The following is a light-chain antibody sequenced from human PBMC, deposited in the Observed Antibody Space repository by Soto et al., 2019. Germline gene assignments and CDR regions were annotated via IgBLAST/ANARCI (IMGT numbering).Light chain of an antibody. Sequence: QSALTQPASVSGSPGQSITISCTGASTDVGAYNYVSWYQQRPGKAPKLMIYEVNNRPSGVSDRFSGSKSGNTASLTISGLQAEDEADYYYSSYTKTSTYVFGSGTKGNVL. CDR2: EVN. CDR3: SSYTKTSTYV. V-gene: IGLV2-14*01. CDR1: STDVGAYNY. J-gene: IGLJ1*01.